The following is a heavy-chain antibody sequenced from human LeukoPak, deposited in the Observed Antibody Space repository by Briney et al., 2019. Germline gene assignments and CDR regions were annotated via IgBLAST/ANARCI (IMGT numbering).Heavy chain of an antibody. D-gene: IGHD5-18*01. Sequence: ASVKVSCKASGYTLTDYYLHWVRQAPGQGLEWMGWISAYNGNTNYVQKLQGRVTMTTDTSTSSAYMELRSLRSDDTAVYYCAIGYSYGFHAFDIWGQGTMVIVSS. J-gene: IGHJ3*02. V-gene: IGHV1-18*04. CDR3: AIGYSYGFHAFDI. CDR1: GYTLTDYY. CDR2: ISAYNGNT.